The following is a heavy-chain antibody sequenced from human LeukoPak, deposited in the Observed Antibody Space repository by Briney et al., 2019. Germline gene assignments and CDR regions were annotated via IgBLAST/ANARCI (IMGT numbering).Heavy chain of an antibody. V-gene: IGHV1-69*01. CDR2: IIPIFGTA. J-gene: IGHJ4*02. Sequence: SVKVSCKASEGTFSSYAISWVRQAPGQGLKWMGGIIPIFGTANYAQKFQGRVTITADESTSTAYMALSSLRSEDTAVYYCASPGSGSYILRYWGQGTLVTVSS. CDR1: EGTFSSYA. CDR3: ASPGSGSYILRY. D-gene: IGHD3-10*01.